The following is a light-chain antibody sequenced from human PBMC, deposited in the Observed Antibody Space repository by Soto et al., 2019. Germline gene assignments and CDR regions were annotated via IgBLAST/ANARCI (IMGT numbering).Light chain of an antibody. CDR3: HQRSTWPFT. CDR2: DAS. V-gene: IGKV3-11*01. J-gene: IGKJ3*01. Sequence: EIVLTQSPATLSLSPGERATLSCRASQSISSYLAWYQQKPDQAPRLLIYDASNRATGIPARFSGSGSVTDFTLTISSLEPEDFAVYYCHQRSTWPFTFGPGTKVDIK. CDR1: QSISSY.